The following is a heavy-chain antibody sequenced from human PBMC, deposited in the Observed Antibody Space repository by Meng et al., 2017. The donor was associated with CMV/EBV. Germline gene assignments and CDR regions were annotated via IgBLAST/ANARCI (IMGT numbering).Heavy chain of an antibody. CDR3: ARPYCTTTRSRCNVALRYFDWLPDY. V-gene: IGHV3-48*04. CDR2: ISDSGTAK. D-gene: IGHD3-9*01. Sequence: GESLKISCASSGFIFNNYHMNWVRQAPGKGLEWVSFISDSGTAKYYGDSVKGRFTISRDNAKNSLYLQMNSLRAEDTAVYYCARPYCTTTRSRCNVALRYFDWLPDYWGQGTLVTVSS. CDR1: GFIFNNYH. J-gene: IGHJ4*02.